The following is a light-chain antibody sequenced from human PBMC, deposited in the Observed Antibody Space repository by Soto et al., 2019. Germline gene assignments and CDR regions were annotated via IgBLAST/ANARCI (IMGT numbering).Light chain of an antibody. V-gene: IGKV3-20*01. CDR2: GAS. Sequence: IVLRQSPGTLSLSPGERATLSCRACQSVSSSYLAWYQQKPGRAPKLLIYGASSRATGIPDRFSGSGSGTDFTLTISRLEPEDFAVYYCQQYGSSPSLTFGQGTRLEIK. CDR3: QQYGSSPSLT. J-gene: IGKJ5*01. CDR1: QSVSSSY.